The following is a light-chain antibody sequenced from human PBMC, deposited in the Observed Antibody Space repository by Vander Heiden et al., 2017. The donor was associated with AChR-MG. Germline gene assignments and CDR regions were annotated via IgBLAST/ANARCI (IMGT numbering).Light chain of an antibody. CDR1: EPTIGRNA. CDR3: SAWDDGLSASV. CDR2: SDS. V-gene: IGLV1-44*01. Sequence: QSVLTPPPSASGTPGLRVTISCSGSEPTIGRNAVSWCIQVPGTAPRLLIYSDSRRPSGVPERFSGSKSGTTAFLAISGLQSEDEADFFCSAWDDGLSASVFGGGTKLTVL. J-gene: IGLJ3*02.